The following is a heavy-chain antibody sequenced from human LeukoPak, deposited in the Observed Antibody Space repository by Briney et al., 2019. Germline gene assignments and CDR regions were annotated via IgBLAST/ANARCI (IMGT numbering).Heavy chain of an antibody. Sequence: GASVKVSCKASGGTFSSYAISWVRQAPGQGLEWMGGIIPIFGTANYAQKFQGRVTITADESTSTAYMELSSLRSEDTAVYYCARGPTQAAYYYDSSGYYPPLDYWGQGTLVTVSS. D-gene: IGHD3-22*01. V-gene: IGHV1-69*13. CDR3: ARGPTQAAYYYDSSGYYPPLDY. CDR2: IIPIFGTA. CDR1: GGTFSSYA. J-gene: IGHJ4*02.